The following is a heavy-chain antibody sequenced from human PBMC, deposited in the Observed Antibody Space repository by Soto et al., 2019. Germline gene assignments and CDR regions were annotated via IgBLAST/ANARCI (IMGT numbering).Heavy chain of an antibody. Sequence: GGSLRLSCAASGFTFSSYWMSWVRQAPGKGLEWVANIKQDGSEKYYVDSVKGRFTISRDNAKNSLYLQMNSLRAEDTAVCYCARALQLVRVYYYGMDVWGQGTTVTVSS. D-gene: IGHD6-6*01. CDR1: GFTFSSYW. V-gene: IGHV3-7*01. CDR3: ARALQLVRVYYYGMDV. J-gene: IGHJ6*02. CDR2: IKQDGSEK.